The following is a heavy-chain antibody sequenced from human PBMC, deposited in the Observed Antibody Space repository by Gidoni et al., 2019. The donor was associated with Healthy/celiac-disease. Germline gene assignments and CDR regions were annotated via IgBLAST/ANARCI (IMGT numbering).Heavy chain of an antibody. CDR2: ISWNSGSI. D-gene: IGHD3-22*01. V-gene: IGHV3-9*01. CDR3: AKDLYDSSGSLFDY. Sequence: EVQLVESGGGLVQPGRSLRLSCAASGFPFDDYAMHWVRQAPGKGLEWVSGISWNSGSIGYADSVKGRFTISRDNAKNSLYLQMNSLRAEDTALYYCAKDLYDSSGSLFDYWGQGTLVTVSS. J-gene: IGHJ4*02. CDR1: GFPFDDYA.